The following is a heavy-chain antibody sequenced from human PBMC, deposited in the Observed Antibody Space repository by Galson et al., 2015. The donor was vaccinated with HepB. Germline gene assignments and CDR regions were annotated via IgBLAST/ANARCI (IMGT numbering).Heavy chain of an antibody. CDR3: ARGAPLDCSSTSCYSSRALLQERGYSYGDAFDI. CDR2: IWYDGSNK. D-gene: IGHD2-2*01. Sequence: SLRLSCAASGFTFSSYGMHWVRQAPGKGLEWVAVIWYDGSNKYYADSVKGRFTISRDTSKNTLYLQMNSLRAEDTAVYYCARGAPLDCSSTSCYSSRALLQERGYSYGDAFDIWGQGTMVTVSS. J-gene: IGHJ3*02. CDR1: GFTFSSYG. V-gene: IGHV3-33*01.